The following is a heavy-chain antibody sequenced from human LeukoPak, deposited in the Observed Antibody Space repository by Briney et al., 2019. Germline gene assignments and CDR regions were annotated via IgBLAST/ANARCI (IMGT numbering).Heavy chain of an antibody. V-gene: IGHV3-30*18. Sequence: EGSLRLSCAASGFTFSSYGMHWVRQAPGKGLEWVAVISYDESNKYYADSVKGRFTISRDNSKNTLYLQMNSLRAEDTAVYYCAKSLIAVAGTYFDYWGQGTLVTVSS. CDR1: GFTFSSYG. J-gene: IGHJ4*02. CDR2: ISYDESNK. CDR3: AKSLIAVAGTYFDY. D-gene: IGHD6-19*01.